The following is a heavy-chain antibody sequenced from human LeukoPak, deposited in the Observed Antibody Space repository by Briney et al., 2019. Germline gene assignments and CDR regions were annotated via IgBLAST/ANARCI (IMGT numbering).Heavy chain of an antibody. V-gene: IGHV4-38-2*02. CDR1: GYSISSGYY. Sequence: SETLSLTCTVSGYSISSGYYWGWIRQPPGRGLEWIGSFYPSGSTSYNPSLKSRVTISVDTSKNQFSLKLSSVTAADTAVYYCARESGYSYGYLGYWGQGTLVTVSS. D-gene: IGHD5-18*01. J-gene: IGHJ4*02. CDR2: FYPSGST. CDR3: ARESGYSYGYLGY.